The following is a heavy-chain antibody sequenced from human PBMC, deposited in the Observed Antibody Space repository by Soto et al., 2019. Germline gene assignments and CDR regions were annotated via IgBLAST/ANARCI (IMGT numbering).Heavy chain of an antibody. D-gene: IGHD5-18*01. CDR3: IRDMKYSYYFEAGH. CDR1: GFTFGDSA. Sequence: EVQVVESGGGLVQPGQSLRLSCFASGFTFGDSAFSWVRQAPGKGLEWVGVIRTKTFGGTAEYAASMKGRFSISRDDSKSIAYLQMNSLKTEDTAVYYCIRDMKYSYYFEAGHWGQGTLVTVSS. CDR2: IRTKTFGGTA. V-gene: IGHV3-49*04. J-gene: IGHJ4*02.